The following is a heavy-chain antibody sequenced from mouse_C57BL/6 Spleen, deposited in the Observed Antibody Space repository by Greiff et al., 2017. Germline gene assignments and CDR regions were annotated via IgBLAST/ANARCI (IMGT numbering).Heavy chain of an antibody. CDR1: GYTFTDYN. Sequence: VQLQQSGPELVKPGASVKMSCKASGYTFTDYNMHWVKQSHGKSLEWIGYINPNNGGTSYNQKFKGKATLTVNKSSSTAYMELRSLTSEDSAVYYCVCTNYYGSSQFDYWGQGTTLTVSS. V-gene: IGHV1-22*01. D-gene: IGHD1-1*01. J-gene: IGHJ2*01. CDR2: INPNNGGT. CDR3: VCTNYYGSSQFDY.